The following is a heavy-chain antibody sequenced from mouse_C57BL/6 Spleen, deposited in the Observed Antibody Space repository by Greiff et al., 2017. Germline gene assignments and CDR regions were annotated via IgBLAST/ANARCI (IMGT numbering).Heavy chain of an antibody. J-gene: IGHJ1*03. CDR1: GYAFSSSW. D-gene: IGHD1-1*01. CDR2: IYPGDGDT. V-gene: IGHV1-82*01. Sequence: QVQLQQSGPELVKPGASVKISCKASGYAFSSSWMNWVKQRPGKGLEWIGRIYPGDGDTNYNGKFKGKAQLTAAKSSSTAYMQLSSLTSEDSAVYFCARVTTVVAHFDVWGTGTTVTVSS. CDR3: ARVTTVVAHFDV.